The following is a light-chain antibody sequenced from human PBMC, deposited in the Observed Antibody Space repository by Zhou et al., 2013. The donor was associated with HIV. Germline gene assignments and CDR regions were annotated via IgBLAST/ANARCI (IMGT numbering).Light chain of an antibody. J-gene: IGKJ4*01. CDR1: QGIGSA. CDR2: DAS. Sequence: AILLTQSPPSLSASIGDRVTITCRASQGIGSALAWYHQKSGKTPELLMFDASTLQSGVPSRFSGSGSGTDFTLTISSLQPEDFATYYCQQFDTFPLTFGGGTKVEI. CDR3: QQFDTFPLT. V-gene: IGKV1-13*02.